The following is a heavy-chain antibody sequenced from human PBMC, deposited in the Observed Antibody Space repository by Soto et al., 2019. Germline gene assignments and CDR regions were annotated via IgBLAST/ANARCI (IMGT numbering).Heavy chain of an antibody. Sequence: SETLSLTCTVSGDSINNRNYYWGWIRQPPGKGLEWIGNIYYTGSTYYNPSLKSRVTVSIDTSKTQFSLNLSSVTATDTAVYYCARRDWGGYLDYWGQGTLVTVSS. CDR1: GDSINNRNYY. D-gene: IGHD3-16*01. CDR2: IYYTGST. J-gene: IGHJ4*02. V-gene: IGHV4-39*01. CDR3: ARRDWGGYLDY.